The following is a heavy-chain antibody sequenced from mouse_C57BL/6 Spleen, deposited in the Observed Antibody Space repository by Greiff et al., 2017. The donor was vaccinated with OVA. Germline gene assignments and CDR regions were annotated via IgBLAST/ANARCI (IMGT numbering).Heavy chain of an antibody. CDR1: GYTFTSYW. J-gene: IGHJ4*01. CDR2: IDPSDSYT. D-gene: IGHD2-5*01. CDR3: ARIGTYYSNYDAMDY. Sequence: QVQLQQPGAELVMPGASVKLSCKASGYTFTSYWMHWVKQRPGQGLEWIGEIDPSDSYTNYNQKFKGKSTLTVDKSSSTAYMQLSSLTSEDSAVYYCARIGTYYSNYDAMDYRGQGTSVTVSS. V-gene: IGHV1-69*01.